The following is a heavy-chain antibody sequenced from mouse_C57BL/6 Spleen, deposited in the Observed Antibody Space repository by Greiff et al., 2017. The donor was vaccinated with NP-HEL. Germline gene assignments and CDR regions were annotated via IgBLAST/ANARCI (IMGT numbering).Heavy chain of an antibody. J-gene: IGHJ2*01. CDR3: ARDGFDY. Sequence: VQLKESGGGLVKPGGSLKLSCAASGFTFSDYGMHWDRQAPEKGLEWVAYISSGSSTIYYADTVKGRFTISRDNAKNTLFLELTSLRSEDTAMYYCARDGFDYWGQGTTLTVSS. V-gene: IGHV5-17*01. CDR2: ISSGSSTI. D-gene: IGHD1-1*01. CDR1: GFTFSDYG.